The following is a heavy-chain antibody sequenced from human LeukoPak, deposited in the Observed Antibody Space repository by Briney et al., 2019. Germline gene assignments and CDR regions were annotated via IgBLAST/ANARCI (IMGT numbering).Heavy chain of an antibody. CDR1: GFTFSSYG. J-gene: IGHJ4*02. Sequence: GSLRLSCAASGFTFSSYGMHWVRQAPGKGLEWVSAMSPSDGRTYYTDSLRGRFTISRDNSKNTLFLQMNSLRAEDTAIYYCAKTSYYGSGSELPDHWGQGSLVTVSS. CDR3: AKTSYYGSGSELPDH. CDR2: MSPSDGRT. V-gene: IGHV3-23*01. D-gene: IGHD3-10*01.